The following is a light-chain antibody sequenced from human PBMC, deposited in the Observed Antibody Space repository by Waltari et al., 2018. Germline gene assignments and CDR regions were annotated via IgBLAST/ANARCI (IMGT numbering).Light chain of an antibody. CDR3: QQRRNWPLT. V-gene: IGKV3-11*01. Sequence: DIVLTQSPAILSLSPGERASLSCRASQSVTIYLAWYQQKPGKAPKLLIYETSNMATGIPARFSGSGFATDFTLTISSLEPDDFAAYYCQQRRNWPLTFGGGTKVEIK. CDR2: ETS. J-gene: IGKJ4*02. CDR1: QSVTIY.